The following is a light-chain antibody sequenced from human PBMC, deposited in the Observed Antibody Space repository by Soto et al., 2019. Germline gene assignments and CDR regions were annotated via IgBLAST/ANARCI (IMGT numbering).Light chain of an antibody. CDR1: QSVSSNH. V-gene: IGKV3-20*01. J-gene: IGKJ1*01. CDR3: QQYGSSGT. Sequence: DMELTQSQGTLSFSPLQRSNLXHRASQSVSSNHLAWYQQKPGQAPRLLIYGGSSRATGIPVRFSGSGSETDFTLTISRLEPEDFAVYYCQQYGSSGTFGQGTRWIS. CDR2: GGS.